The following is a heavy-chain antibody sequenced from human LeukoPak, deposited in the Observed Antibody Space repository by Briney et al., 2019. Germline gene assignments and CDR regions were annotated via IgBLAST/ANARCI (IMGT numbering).Heavy chain of an antibody. Sequence: SETLSLTCTVSGGSITSYYWSWIRQPPGKGLECIGYIYYSGSTNYNPSLKGRVTISVDTSKNQFSLKLSSVTAADTAVYYCARGGGISHYYYYMDVWGKGTTVTISS. CDR3: ARGGGISHYYYYMDV. CDR2: IYYSGST. CDR1: GGSITSYY. D-gene: IGHD6-13*01. J-gene: IGHJ6*03. V-gene: IGHV4-59*01.